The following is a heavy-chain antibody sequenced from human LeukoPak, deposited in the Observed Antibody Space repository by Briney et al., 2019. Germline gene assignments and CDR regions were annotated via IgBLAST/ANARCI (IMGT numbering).Heavy chain of an antibody. CDR2: IKQDGSEK. CDR1: GITFSSYW. D-gene: IGHD4-17*01. Sequence: PGGSLRLSCAASGITFSSYWMTWVRQAPGKGLEWVANIKQDGSEKYYVDSVKGRFTISRDNANNSLCLQMNSLRAEDTAVYYCARPRTVTTRFAPIDYWGQGTLVTVSS. CDR3: ARPRTVTTRFAPIDY. V-gene: IGHV3-7*03. J-gene: IGHJ4*02.